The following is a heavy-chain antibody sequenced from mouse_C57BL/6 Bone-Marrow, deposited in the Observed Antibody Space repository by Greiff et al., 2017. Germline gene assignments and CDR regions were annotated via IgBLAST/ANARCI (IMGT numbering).Heavy chain of an antibody. Sequence: VHVKQSGTVLARPGASVKMSCKTSGYTFTSYWMHWVKQRPGQGLEWIGAIYPGNSDTSYNQKFKGKAKLTAVTSASTAYMELSSLTNEDSAVYYCTRGNYSNSIWDEAWFAYWGQGTLVTVSA. J-gene: IGHJ3*01. CDR3: TRGNYSNSIWDEAWFAY. V-gene: IGHV1-5*01. D-gene: IGHD2-5*01. CDR2: IYPGNSDT. CDR1: GYTFTSYW.